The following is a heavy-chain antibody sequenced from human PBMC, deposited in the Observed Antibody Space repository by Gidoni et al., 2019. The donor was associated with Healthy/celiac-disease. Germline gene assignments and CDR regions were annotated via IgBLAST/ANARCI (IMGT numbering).Heavy chain of an antibody. D-gene: IGHD6-13*01. CDR3: AGDSYSSSWTPSEY. CDR1: GFTFSSYC. Sequence: EVQLVESGGGLVKPGGSLRLSCAASGFTFSSYCMNWVRQAPGKGLEWVSSISSSSSYIYYADSVKGRFTISRDNAKNSLYLQMNSLRAEDTAVYYCAGDSYSSSWTPSEYWGQGTLVTVSS. V-gene: IGHV3-21*01. CDR2: ISSSSSYI. J-gene: IGHJ4*02.